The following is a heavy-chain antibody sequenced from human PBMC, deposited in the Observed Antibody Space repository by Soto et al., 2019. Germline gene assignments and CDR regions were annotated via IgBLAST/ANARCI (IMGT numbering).Heavy chain of an antibody. CDR3: AKGGLVEHYYNGMDV. CDR1: GFTFGTHA. Sequence: GGSLRLSCVASGFTFGTHAMNWVRQAPGKGLEWVSGISGSGSSTNYADSVKGRFTISRDNSKNTLLLQMNSLRAEDTAVYYCAKGGLVEHYYNGMDVWGQGTTVTVSS. J-gene: IGHJ6*02. CDR2: ISGSGSST. V-gene: IGHV3-23*01. D-gene: IGHD2-8*02.